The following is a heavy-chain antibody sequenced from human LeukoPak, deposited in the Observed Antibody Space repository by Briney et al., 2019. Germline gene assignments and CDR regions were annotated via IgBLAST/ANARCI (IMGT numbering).Heavy chain of an antibody. V-gene: IGHV4-4*07. D-gene: IGHD2-15*01. J-gene: IGHJ4*02. CDR3: GRDRSGGISLDY. Sequence: PSETLSLTCTVSGGSISSYYWSWIRQPAGKGLEWIGRIYTSGSTNYNPSLKSRVTISVDTSKNQFSLKRSYVTAADTAVYYCGRDRSGGISLDYWGQGTLVTVSS. CDR2: IYTSGST. CDR1: GGSISSYY.